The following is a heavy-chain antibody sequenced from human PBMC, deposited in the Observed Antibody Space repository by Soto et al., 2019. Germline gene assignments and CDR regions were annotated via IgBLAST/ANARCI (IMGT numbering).Heavy chain of an antibody. CDR1: GYTFTSYG. CDR3: ARDYRSGYDDSRFDY. CDR2: ISAYNGNT. V-gene: IGHV1-18*01. J-gene: IGHJ4*02. D-gene: IGHD5-12*01. Sequence: QVQLVQSGAEVKKPGASVKVSCKASGYTFTSYGISWVRQAPGQGLEWMGWISAYNGNTNYAQKLRGRVTMTTDTSTSTAYMELRSLRSDDTAVYYCARDYRSGYDDSRFDYWGQGTLVTVSS.